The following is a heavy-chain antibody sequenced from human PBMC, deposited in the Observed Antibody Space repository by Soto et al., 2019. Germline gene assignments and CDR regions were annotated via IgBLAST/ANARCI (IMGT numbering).Heavy chain of an antibody. V-gene: IGHV3-33*01. CDR2: IWYDGSNK. D-gene: IGHD6-19*01. CDR1: GFTFSSYG. Sequence: QVQLVESGGGVVQPGRSLRLSCVASGFTFSSYGMHWVRQAPGKGLEWVAVIWYDGSNKYYADSVKGRFTISRDNSKNTLYLQMNSLRAEDTAVYYCARLGLAVADLDYWGQGTLVTVSS. J-gene: IGHJ4*02. CDR3: ARLGLAVADLDY.